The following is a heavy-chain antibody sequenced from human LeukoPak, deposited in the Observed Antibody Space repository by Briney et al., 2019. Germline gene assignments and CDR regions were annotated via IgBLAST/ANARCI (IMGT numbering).Heavy chain of an antibody. CDR1: GYTFTGYY. V-gene: IGHV1-2*02. D-gene: IGHD2-2*01. J-gene: IGHJ4*02. CDR2: INPNSGGT. CDR3: ARAPEYAPYRY. Sequence: ASVKVSCKASGYTFTGYYMHGVRQAPGQGLEWMGWINPNSGGTNYAQKFQGRVTMTRDTSISTAYMELRRMRSDDTAVYYCARAPEYAPYRYWGQGTLVTVSS.